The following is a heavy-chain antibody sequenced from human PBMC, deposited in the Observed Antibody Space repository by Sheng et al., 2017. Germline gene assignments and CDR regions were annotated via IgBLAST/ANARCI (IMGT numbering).Heavy chain of an antibody. CDR1: GGSFSGYY. D-gene: IGHD6-6*01. CDR2: INHSGST. CDR3: ARWEPPPIAARYDP. V-gene: IGHV4-34*01. Sequence: QVQLQQWGAGLLKPSETLSLTCAVYGGSFSGYYWSWIRQPPGKGLEWIGEINHSGSTNYNPSLKSRVTISVDTSKNQFSLKLSSVTAADTAVYYCARWEPPPIAARYDPWGQGTLVTVSS. J-gene: IGHJ5*02.